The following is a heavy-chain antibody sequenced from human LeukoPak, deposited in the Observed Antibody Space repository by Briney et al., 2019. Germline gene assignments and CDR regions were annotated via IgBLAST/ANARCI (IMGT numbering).Heavy chain of an antibody. D-gene: IGHD6-19*01. CDR1: GFTFSSYS. Sequence: GGSLRLSCAASGFTFSSYSMNWVRQAPGKGPEWVSSISSSSSYIYYADSVKGRFTISRDNAKNSLYLQMNSLRAEDTAVYYCARTTGYSSGWADYWGQGTLVTVSS. J-gene: IGHJ4*02. CDR2: ISSSSSYI. CDR3: ARTTGYSSGWADY. V-gene: IGHV3-21*01.